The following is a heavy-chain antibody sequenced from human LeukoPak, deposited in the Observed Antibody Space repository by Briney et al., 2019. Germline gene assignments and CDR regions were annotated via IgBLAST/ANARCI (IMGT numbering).Heavy chain of an antibody. D-gene: IGHD5-24*01. CDR2: IYHSGST. Sequence: SETLSLTCAVSGGSISSSNWWSWVRQPPGKGLEWIGEIYHSGSTNYNPSLKSRVTISVDKSKNQFSLKLSSVTAADTAVYYCARHPVGEMATITGFDYWGQGTLVTVSS. V-gene: IGHV4-4*02. CDR1: GGSISSSNW. J-gene: IGHJ4*02. CDR3: ARHPVGEMATITGFDY.